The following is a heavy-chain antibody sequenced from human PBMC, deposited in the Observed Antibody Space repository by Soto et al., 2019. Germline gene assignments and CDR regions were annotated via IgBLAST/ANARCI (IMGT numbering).Heavy chain of an antibody. Sequence: PGGSLRLSCNASGVTVSSTYMSWVRQAPGMGRGWGAVIESGGSRHYADSGKGRFTISRDSPKNMSYLQLHPLRAEDTAVYYCAKDLGPLRLLNYYFYGLDVWGQGTTVTVSS. V-gene: IGHV3-53*01. D-gene: IGHD2-15*01. CDR2: IESGGSR. CDR3: AKDLGPLRLLNYYFYGLDV. CDR1: GVTVSSTY. J-gene: IGHJ6*02.